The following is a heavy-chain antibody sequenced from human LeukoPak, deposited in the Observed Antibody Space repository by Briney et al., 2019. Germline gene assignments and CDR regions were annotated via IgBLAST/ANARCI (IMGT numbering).Heavy chain of an antibody. J-gene: IGHJ4*02. Sequence: ASVKVSCKASGYTFTGYYMHWVRQAPGQGLEWMGWINPNSGGTNYAQKFQGWVTMTRDTSISTAYMELSRLRSDDTAVYYCARSKVAGLEVYFDYWGQGTLVTVSS. CDR2: INPNSGGT. CDR3: ARSKVAGLEVYFDY. V-gene: IGHV1-2*04. CDR1: GYTFTGYY. D-gene: IGHD6-19*01.